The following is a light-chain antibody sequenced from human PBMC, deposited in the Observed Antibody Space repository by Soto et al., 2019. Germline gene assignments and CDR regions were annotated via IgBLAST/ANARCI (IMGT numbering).Light chain of an antibody. Sequence: DIQMTQSPSSVSASVGDRVTITCRASQGISTWLAWYQQKPGQAPKLLIYAASRLQSGASSRFSGSGSGSDCTLTSSSLQPEDFATYYWLQSDSFPHTCGPGTKLHIK. CDR2: AAS. CDR3: LQSDSFPHT. CDR1: QGISTW. J-gene: IGKJ2*01. V-gene: IGKV1-12*01.